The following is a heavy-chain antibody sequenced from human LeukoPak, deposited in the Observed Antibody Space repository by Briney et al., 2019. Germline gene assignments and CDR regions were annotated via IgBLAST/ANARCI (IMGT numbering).Heavy chain of an antibody. D-gene: IGHD3-22*01. V-gene: IGHV4-34*01. Sequence: SETLSLTCAVYGGSFSGYYWSWIRQPPGKGLEWIGEINHSGSTNYNPSLKSRVTISVDTSKNQFSLKLSSVTAADTAVYYYARLDYYDSRWAFDIWGQGTMVTVSS. CDR3: ARLDYYDSRWAFDI. J-gene: IGHJ3*02. CDR1: GGSFSGYY. CDR2: INHSGST.